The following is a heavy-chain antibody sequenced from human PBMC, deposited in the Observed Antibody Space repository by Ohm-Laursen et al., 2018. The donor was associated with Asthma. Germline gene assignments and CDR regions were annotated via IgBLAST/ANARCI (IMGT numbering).Heavy chain of an antibody. J-gene: IGHJ4*02. CDR1: GASVGDSTWS. CDR2: MSYRGGI. V-gene: IGHV4-59*02. CDR3: ARLDWVRSMFDS. Sequence: GTLSLTCAVSGASVGDSTWSWSWVRQPPGKELQFIAYMSYRGGINYNPSLQSRVTLSIDTSKNQVSLRLSSVTAADTALYFCARLDWVRSMFDSWGPGTLVTVSS. D-gene: IGHD3-9*01.